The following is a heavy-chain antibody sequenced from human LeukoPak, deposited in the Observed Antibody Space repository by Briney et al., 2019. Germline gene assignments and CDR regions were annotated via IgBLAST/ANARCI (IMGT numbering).Heavy chain of an antibody. Sequence: GGSLRLSCAASGFTFSSYSMNWVRQAPGKGLEWVSSISSSSSYIYYADSVKDRFTISRDNAKNSLYLQMNSLRAEDTAVYYCARAFSSSSSGFDYWGQGTLVTVSS. J-gene: IGHJ4*02. CDR3: ARAFSSSSSGFDY. CDR2: ISSSSSYI. CDR1: GFTFSSYS. D-gene: IGHD6-6*01. V-gene: IGHV3-21*01.